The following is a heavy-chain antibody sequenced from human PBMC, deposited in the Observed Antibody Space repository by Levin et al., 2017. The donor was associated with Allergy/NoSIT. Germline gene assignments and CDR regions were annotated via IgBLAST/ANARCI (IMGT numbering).Heavy chain of an antibody. Sequence: PGGSLRLSCATSGFTLGHFALHWVRQAPGKGLEWVAVISFDGRKQYYADSVKGRFTTSRDNSKNTLFLQMNSLRTEGTAVYYCARDFNPAVTTPFQWFGEVDYWGLGTLVTVSS. J-gene: IGHJ4*02. CDR2: ISFDGRKQ. CDR3: ARDFNPAVTTPFQWFGEVDY. CDR1: GFTLGHFA. V-gene: IGHV3-30*04. D-gene: IGHD3-10*01.